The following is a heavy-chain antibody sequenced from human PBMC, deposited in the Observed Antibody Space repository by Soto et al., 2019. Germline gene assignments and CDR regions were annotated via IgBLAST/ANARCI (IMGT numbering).Heavy chain of an antibody. CDR3: AKNGGEGIFGVVKHYYYYYYMDV. CDR2: ISGSGGST. D-gene: IGHD3-3*01. J-gene: IGHJ6*03. CDR1: GFTFSSYA. V-gene: IGHV3-23*01. Sequence: GGSLRLSCAASGFTFSSYAMSWVRQAPGKGLEWVSAISGSGGSTYYADSVKGRFTISRDNSKNTLYLQMNSLRAEDTAVYYCAKNGGEGIFGVVKHYYYYYYMDVWGKGTTVTVSS.